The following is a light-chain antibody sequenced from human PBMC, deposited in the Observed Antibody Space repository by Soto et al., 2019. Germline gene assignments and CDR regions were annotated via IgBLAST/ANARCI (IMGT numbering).Light chain of an antibody. CDR2: EVS. V-gene: IGLV2-14*01. Sequence: QSALTQPASVSGSPGQSITISCTGTSSDVGGYNCVSWYQQHPGKAPKLMIYEVSNRPSGVSNRFSGSKSGNTASLTISGLHAEDEADYYCASYTSSSSYVFGTATK. CDR1: SSDVGGYNC. CDR3: ASYTSSSSYV. J-gene: IGLJ1*01.